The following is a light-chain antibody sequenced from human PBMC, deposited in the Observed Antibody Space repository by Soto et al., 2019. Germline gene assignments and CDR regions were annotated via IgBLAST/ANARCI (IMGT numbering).Light chain of an antibody. V-gene: IGLV6-57*01. Sequence: NFMLTQPHSVSESPGKTVIISCTRSSGSIASNYVQLYQQRPGSSPTTVIYEDNQRPSGVPDRFSGSIDSSSNSASLTISGLETEYEADYFCQSYDATNQVFGGGTQVPVL. CDR1: SGSIASNY. CDR3: QSYDATNQV. CDR2: EDN. J-gene: IGLJ3*02.